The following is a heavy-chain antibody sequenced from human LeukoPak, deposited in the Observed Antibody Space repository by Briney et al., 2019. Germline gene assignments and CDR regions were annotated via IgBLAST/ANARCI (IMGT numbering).Heavy chain of an antibody. CDR2: ISSSSSYI. J-gene: IGHJ6*02. V-gene: IGHV3-21*04. CDR3: VKDSADSGVRGYGMDV. CDR1: GFTFSSYS. Sequence: GGSLRLSCAASGFTFSSYSMNWVRQAPGKGLEWVSSISSSSSYIYNADSVKGRFTISRDNAKNSLSLQMSSLRAEDTALYYCVKDSADSGVRGYGMDVWGQGTTVTVSS. D-gene: IGHD3-10*01.